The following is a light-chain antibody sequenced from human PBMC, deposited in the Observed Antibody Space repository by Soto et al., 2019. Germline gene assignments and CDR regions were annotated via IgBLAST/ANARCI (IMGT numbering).Light chain of an antibody. J-gene: IGKJ1*01. CDR2: EAS. Sequence: DIQMTQSPSSLSASVGDRVTITCRASQTISSWLNWYQQKPGKAPKLLIYEASSLKSGVPSRFSGSGSGTEITLIISSLQADDFASYYCQQYNRYSWTFGQGTKVNIK. CDR1: QTISSW. V-gene: IGKV1-5*03. CDR3: QQYNRYSWT.